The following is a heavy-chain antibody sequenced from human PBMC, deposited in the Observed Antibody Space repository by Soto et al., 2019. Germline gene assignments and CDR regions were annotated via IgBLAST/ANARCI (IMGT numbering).Heavy chain of an antibody. D-gene: IGHD2-15*01. V-gene: IGHV1-18*01. CDR2: ISAYIGKA. CDR1: GYTFTSYG. CDR3: ARGSGGSSYYYYGMDV. Sequence: ASVKVSCKASGYTFTSYGVSWVRQAPGQGLEWMGWISAYIGKAKYAQKFQGRVTMTADKSTSTAYMELSSLRSEDTAVYYCARGSGGSSYYYYGMDVWGQGTMVTVSS. J-gene: IGHJ6*02.